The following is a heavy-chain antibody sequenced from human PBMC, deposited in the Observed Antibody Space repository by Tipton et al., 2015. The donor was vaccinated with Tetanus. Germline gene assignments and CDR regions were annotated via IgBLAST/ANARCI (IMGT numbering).Heavy chain of an antibody. D-gene: IGHD3-10*01. Sequence: TLSLTCSVSGASISSYYWSWIRQHPANGLEWIGFIYYTGSTDYTPSLRSRVSISLDMSANQFSLQLSSVTAADTAVYYCARGGGGGDPFDIWGQGTMVTVSS. CDR2: IYYTGST. CDR3: ARGGGGGDPFDI. V-gene: IGHV4-31*03. CDR1: GASISSYY. J-gene: IGHJ3*02.